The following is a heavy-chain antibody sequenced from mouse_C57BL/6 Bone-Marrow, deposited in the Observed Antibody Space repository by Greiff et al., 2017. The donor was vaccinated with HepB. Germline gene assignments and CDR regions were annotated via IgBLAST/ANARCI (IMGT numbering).Heavy chain of an antibody. J-gene: IGHJ3*01. CDR1: GFTFSDYY. CDR2: ISNGGGST. CDR3: ARQEDAWFAY. Sequence: DVKLVESGGGLVQPGGSLKLSCAASGFTFSDYYMYWVRQTPEKRLEWVAYISNGGGSTYYPDTVKGRFTISRDNAKNTLYLQMSRLKSEDTAMYYCARQEDAWFAYWGQGTLVTVSA. V-gene: IGHV5-12*01.